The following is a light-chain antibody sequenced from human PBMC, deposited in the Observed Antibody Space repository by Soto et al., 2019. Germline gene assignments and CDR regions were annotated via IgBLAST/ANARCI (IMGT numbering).Light chain of an antibody. J-gene: IGLJ1*01. CDR2: GNT. Sequence: QPVLTQPPSVSGAPGQRVTISCTGSSSNIGAGYEVHWFQQLPGTAPKLLIYGNTNRPSGVPDRFSGSKSDTSASLAITGLQPEDEADYYCQSYDSSLSVLYVFGTGTQLT. CDR3: QSYDSSLSVLYV. CDR1: SSNIGAGYE. V-gene: IGLV1-40*01.